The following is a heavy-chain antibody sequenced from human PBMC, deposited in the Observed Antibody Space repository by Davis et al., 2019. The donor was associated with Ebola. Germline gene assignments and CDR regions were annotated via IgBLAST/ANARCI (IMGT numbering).Heavy chain of an antibody. D-gene: IGHD2-8*01. CDR2: ISGSGGST. CDR3: AKDKLVSWVMDV. V-gene: IGHV3-23*01. J-gene: IGHJ6*02. CDR1: GFTFSSYA. Sequence: GESLKISCAASGFTFSSYAMSWVRQAPGTGLEWVSAISGSGGSTYYADSVKGRFTISRDNSKNTLYLQMNSLRAEDTAVYYCAKDKLVSWVMDVWGQGTTVTVSS.